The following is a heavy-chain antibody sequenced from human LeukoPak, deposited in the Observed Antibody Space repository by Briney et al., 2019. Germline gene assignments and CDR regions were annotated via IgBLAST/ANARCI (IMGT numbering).Heavy chain of an antibody. V-gene: IGHV1-18*01. J-gene: IGHJ4*02. CDR1: GYTFTSYG. CDR3: TRGPLAVAGSPLFY. CDR2: ISAYSGNT. D-gene: IGHD6-13*01. Sequence: ASVKVSCKASGYTFTSYGITWVRQAPGQGLEWMGWISAYSGNTKYVQKLQGRVTMTTDTSTSTAYMELRSLRSDDTAVYYCTRGPLAVAGSPLFYWGQGTLVTVSS.